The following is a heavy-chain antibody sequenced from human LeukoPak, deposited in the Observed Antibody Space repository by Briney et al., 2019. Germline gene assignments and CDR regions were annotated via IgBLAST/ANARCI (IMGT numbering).Heavy chain of an antibody. CDR3: ARDWGEPDFWRSFHYFDY. V-gene: IGHV1-18*01. J-gene: IGHJ4*02. D-gene: IGHD3-3*01. CDR2: ISAYNDNT. Sequence: GASVKVSCKASGYTFTTYNINWVRQAPGQGLEWMGWISAYNDNTNYAQKLQGRVTMTTDTSTSTAYMDLRSLRSDDTAVYYCARDWGEPDFWRSFHYFDYWGQGTLVTVSS. CDR1: GYTFTTYN.